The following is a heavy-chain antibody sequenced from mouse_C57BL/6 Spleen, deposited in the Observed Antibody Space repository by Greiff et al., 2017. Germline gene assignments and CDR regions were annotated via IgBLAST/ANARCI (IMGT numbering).Heavy chain of an antibody. D-gene: IGHD4-1*01. J-gene: IGHJ4*01. CDR3: AAGKSFYAMDY. V-gene: IGHV1-82*01. CDR1: GYAFSSSW. CDR2: IYPGDGDT. Sequence: QVQLQQSGPELVKPGASVKISCKASGYAFSSSWMNWVKQRPGKGLEWIGRIYPGDGDTNYNGKFKGKATLTADKSPSTAYMQLSSLTSEDSAVYFCAAGKSFYAMDYWGQGTSVTVSS.